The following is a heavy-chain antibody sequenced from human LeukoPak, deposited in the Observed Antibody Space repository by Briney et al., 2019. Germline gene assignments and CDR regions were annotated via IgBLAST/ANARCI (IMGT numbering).Heavy chain of an antibody. CDR3: ARDPYCGGGSCYLDY. CDR1: GFTFSSYG. J-gene: IGHJ4*02. V-gene: IGHV3-30*03. Sequence: PGGSLRLSCAASGFTFSSYGMHWVRQAPGKGLEWVALISYDGGNKNYADSVKGRFTISRDNSKNTLYLQMNSLRAEDTAVYYCARDPYCGGGSCYLDYWGQGTLVIVSS. D-gene: IGHD2-15*01. CDR2: ISYDGGNK.